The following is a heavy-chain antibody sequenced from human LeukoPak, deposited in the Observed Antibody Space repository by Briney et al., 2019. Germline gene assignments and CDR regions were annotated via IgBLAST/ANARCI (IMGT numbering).Heavy chain of an antibody. J-gene: IGHJ3*02. D-gene: IGHD2-2*01. CDR3: ARDGQGIVVVPAATGAFDI. V-gene: IGHV3-74*01. Sequence: GGSLRLSCAASGFMFSKSWMHWVRQVPGKGLVWVARIYNDGSTTNYADSVKGRFTISRDNAKNSLYLQMNSLRAEDTAVYYCARDGQGIVVVPAATGAFDIWSQGTMVTVSS. CDR1: GFMFSKSW. CDR2: IYNDGSTT.